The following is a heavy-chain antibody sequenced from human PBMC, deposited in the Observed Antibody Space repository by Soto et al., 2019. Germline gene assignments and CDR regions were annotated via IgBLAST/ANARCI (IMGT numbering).Heavy chain of an antibody. Sequence: QVQLVQSGAEVKKPGSSVKVSCKASGGTFSSYSFTWVRQAPGQGLEWMGRIMPFFGIASYAQKFQGRVTITADTSTSXAXRXXSSLRSEDTAVYYCARNADIGDIGLVPAAITAMDVWGRGTTVTVSS. CDR1: GGTFSSYS. J-gene: IGHJ6*02. V-gene: IGHV1-69*02. CDR2: IMPFFGIA. CDR3: ARNADIGDIGLVPAAITAMDV. D-gene: IGHD2-2*02.